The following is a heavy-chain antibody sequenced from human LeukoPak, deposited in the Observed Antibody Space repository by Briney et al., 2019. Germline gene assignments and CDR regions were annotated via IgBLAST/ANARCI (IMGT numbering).Heavy chain of an antibody. CDR1: GLAFSAYT. CDR3: VVGGSPGY. J-gene: IGHJ4*02. CDR2: ISTDGYTT. D-gene: IGHD2-15*01. Sequence: GGSLRLSCAASGLAFSAYTMHWVRQAPRKGLVWVSRISTDGYTTDYADFVQGRFTASRDNTKNTWSLEMNSLRAEDTAVYYCVVGGSPGYWGQGTLVTVSS. V-gene: IGHV3-74*01.